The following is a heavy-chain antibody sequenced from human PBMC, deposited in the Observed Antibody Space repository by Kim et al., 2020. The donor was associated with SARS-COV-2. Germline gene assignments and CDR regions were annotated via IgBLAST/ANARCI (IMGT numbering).Heavy chain of an antibody. V-gene: IGHV4-39*01. J-gene: IGHJ6*03. Sequence: ETLSLTCTVSGGSLSSSSYYWGWIRQPPGKGLEWIGTAYYSGNTYYNPSLKSRVTISVDTSKNQFSLKLGSVTAADTAVYYCARNKRYSSGWYVAFYYYYMDVWGKGTTVTVSS. CDR2: AYYSGNT. D-gene: IGHD6-19*01. CDR3: ARNKRYSSGWYVAFYYYYMDV. CDR1: GGSLSSSSYY.